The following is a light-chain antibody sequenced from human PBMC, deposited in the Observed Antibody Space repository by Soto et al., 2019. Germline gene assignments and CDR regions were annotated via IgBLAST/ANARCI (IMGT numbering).Light chain of an antibody. Sequence: DIVMTQSPDSLAVSLGERATINCKSSQSVLYSSNNKNYLAWYQQKSRQPPKLLIYWASTRESGVPDRFGGSGSGTDFTLTISSLQAEDVAVYYCQQYYNTPTFGQGTKLEIK. V-gene: IGKV4-1*01. CDR2: WAS. CDR3: QQYYNTPT. J-gene: IGKJ2*01. CDR1: QSVLYSSNNKNY.